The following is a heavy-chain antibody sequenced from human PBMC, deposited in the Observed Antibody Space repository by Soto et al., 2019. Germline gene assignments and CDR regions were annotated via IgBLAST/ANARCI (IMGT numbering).Heavy chain of an antibody. CDR2: MYPGDSDT. J-gene: IGHJ4*02. D-gene: IGHD3-22*01. CDR1: GYDFNTNW. V-gene: IGHV5-51*01. CDR3: ARLPRDCNKTSRYYADH. Sequence: AGESLKISCRGSGYDFNTNWFGWVRQLPGRGLEWVGIMYPGDSDTRLHPSLQGHVTLSADVTVSTAFLQWRTLKTSDSGMYFCARLPRDCNKTSRYYADHWGQGTSVTVSS.